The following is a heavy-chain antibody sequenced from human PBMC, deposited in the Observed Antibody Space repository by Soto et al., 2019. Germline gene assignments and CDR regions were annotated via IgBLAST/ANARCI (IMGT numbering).Heavy chain of an antibody. V-gene: IGHV3-7*01. CDR2: IKQDGSER. CDR3: ARGRGWLHDY. Sequence: EVQLVESGGGLVQPGGSLRLPCAPSGFSLSAYWMNWVRQAPGKGLEWVPTIKQDGSERYYVDSVKGRFTISRDNAKNSLYLQMSSLRVEDTALYYCARGRGWLHDYWGQGTLVTVSS. CDR1: GFSLSAYW. D-gene: IGHD6-19*01. J-gene: IGHJ4*02.